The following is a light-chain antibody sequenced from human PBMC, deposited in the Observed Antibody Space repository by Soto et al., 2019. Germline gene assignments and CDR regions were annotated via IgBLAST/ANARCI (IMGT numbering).Light chain of an antibody. J-gene: IGKJ1*01. V-gene: IGKV1-12*01. CDR2: TGS. CDR3: QQTLSFPPT. Sequence: IQTTQSPSDVSAFVGGRFTITCRASQAIDSWLAWYQQKPGEAPKXXIFTGSLLHSGVPPRFSGSGSGTDFTLTISRLKPEDFATYDCQQTLSFPPTFGQGTKVDIK. CDR1: QAIDSW.